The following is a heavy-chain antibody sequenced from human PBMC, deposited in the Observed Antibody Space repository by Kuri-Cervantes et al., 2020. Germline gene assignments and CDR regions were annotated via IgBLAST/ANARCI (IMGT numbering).Heavy chain of an antibody. CDR2: IYYSGST. V-gene: IGHV4-30-4*08. D-gene: IGHD3-10*01. CDR1: GGSVTSGDYY. J-gene: IGHJ4*02. CDR3: ASWEFSGDY. Sequence: LSLTCTVSGGSVTSGDYYWSWIRQPPGKGLEWIGYIYYSGSTYYNPSLKSRITISVDTSKNHFSLKLSSVTAADTAVYYCASWEFSGDYWGQGTLVTVSS.